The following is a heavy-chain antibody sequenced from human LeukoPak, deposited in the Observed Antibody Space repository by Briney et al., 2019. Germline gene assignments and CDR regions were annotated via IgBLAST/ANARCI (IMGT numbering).Heavy chain of an antibody. CDR2: INPSGGST. V-gene: IGHV1-46*01. J-gene: IGHJ6*03. CDR1: GYTFTSYG. CDR3: AREGYYDSSGYYLSGETSDYYYYYMDV. D-gene: IGHD3-22*01. Sequence: ASVKVSCKASGYTFTSYGISWVRQAPGQGLEWMGIINPSGGSTSYAQKFQGRVTMTRDMSTSTVYMELSSLRSEDTAVYYCAREGYYDSSGYYLSGETSDYYYYYMDVWGKGTTVTVSS.